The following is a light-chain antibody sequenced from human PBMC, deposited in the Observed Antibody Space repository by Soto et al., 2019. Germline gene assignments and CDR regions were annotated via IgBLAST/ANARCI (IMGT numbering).Light chain of an antibody. CDR2: EVR. V-gene: IGLV2-14*01. CDR1: SSDIGYYNY. Sequence: QSVLTQPASVSGSPGQSITISCTGTSSDIGYYNYVSWYQQHPGKAPKLMIYEVRNRPSGVSNRFSGSKSGNTASLTISELQPEDEADYYCSSYSATFTLVLFGGGTKLTVL. J-gene: IGLJ2*01. CDR3: SSYSATFTLVL.